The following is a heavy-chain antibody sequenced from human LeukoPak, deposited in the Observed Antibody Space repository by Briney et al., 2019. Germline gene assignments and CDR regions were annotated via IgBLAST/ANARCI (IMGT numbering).Heavy chain of an antibody. J-gene: IGHJ4*02. CDR2: ISAYNGNT. D-gene: IGHD3-10*01. CDR3: ARDTDTGNYYGSGSYYSPPGY. CDR1: GYTFTSYG. Sequence: APVKVSCKASGYTFTSYGISWVRQAPGQGLEWMGWISAYNGNTNYAQKFQGRVTMTTDTFTSTAYMELRSLRSDDTAMYHCARDTDTGNYYGSGSYYSPPGYWGQGTLVTVSS. V-gene: IGHV1-18*01.